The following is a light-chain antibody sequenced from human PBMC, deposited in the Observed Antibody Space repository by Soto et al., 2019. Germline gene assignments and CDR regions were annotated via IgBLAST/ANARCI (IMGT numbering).Light chain of an antibody. V-gene: IGKV3-15*01. CDR3: QQCNSWPQWT. J-gene: IGKJ1*01. CDR2: GAS. Sequence: EKVTTQSPATVSVSPEERDTLTCRASQSVSSNLAWYQQKPGQAPRLLIYGASTRATGIPARFSGSGSGTDFTLTISRLEPEDFAVYYCQQCNSWPQWTFGPGTKVDIK. CDR1: QSVSSN.